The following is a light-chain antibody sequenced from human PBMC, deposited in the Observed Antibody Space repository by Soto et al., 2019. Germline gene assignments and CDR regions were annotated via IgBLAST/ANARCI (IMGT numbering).Light chain of an antibody. CDR2: EVS. Sequence: QSALTQPASVSGSPGQSITISCTGTSSDVGSYNLVSWYQQHPGKAPKLMIYEVSKRHSGVSNRFSGSNSGNTASLTISGLQAEDEAAYYCCSYAGSSTFYVFGTGTKVTVL. V-gene: IGLV2-23*02. J-gene: IGLJ1*01. CDR3: CSYAGSSTFYV. CDR1: SSDVGSYNL.